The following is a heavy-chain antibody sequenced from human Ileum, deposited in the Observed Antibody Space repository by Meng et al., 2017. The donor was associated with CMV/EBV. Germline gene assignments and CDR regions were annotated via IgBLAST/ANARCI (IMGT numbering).Heavy chain of an antibody. CDR2: IYSGGSDT. V-gene: IGHV3-23*03. CDR1: GFTFKTHV. J-gene: IGHJ4*02. Sequence: GESLKISCGASGFTFKTHVMNWVRQAPGKGLEWVSLIYSGGSDTYYPDSVKGRFTVSRDDSHNTLYLQMNSLRAEDTAFYYCAKRNGAAAATTDYWGQGTLVTVSS. D-gene: IGHD6-13*01. CDR3: AKRNGAAAATTDY.